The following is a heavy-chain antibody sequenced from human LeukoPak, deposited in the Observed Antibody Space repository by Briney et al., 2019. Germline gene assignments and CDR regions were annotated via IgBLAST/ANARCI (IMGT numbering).Heavy chain of an antibody. CDR2: ISGSGGST. D-gene: IGHD3-10*01. V-gene: IGHV3-23*01. Sequence: PGGSLRLSCAASGFTLSSYAMSWVRQAPGKGLEWVSAISGSGGSTYYADSVKGRFTISRDSSKNTLYLQMNSLRAEDTAVYYCAKESLYGSGSYFDNWFDPWGQGTLVTVSS. J-gene: IGHJ5*02. CDR3: AKESLYGSGSYFDNWFDP. CDR1: GFTLSSYA.